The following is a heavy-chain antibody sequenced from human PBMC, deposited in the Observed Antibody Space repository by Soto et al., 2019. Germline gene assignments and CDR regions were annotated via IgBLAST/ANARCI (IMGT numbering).Heavy chain of an antibody. CDR2: IIPIFGTA. D-gene: IGHD5-12*01. V-gene: IGHV1-69*14. Sequence: QVQLVQSGAEVKKPGSSVTVSCKASGGTFSSYTISWVRPAPGQGLEWMGGIIPIFGTANYAPKMQGRVTITADKSTITVDMELSSLRSEDTDVFYCAKGMHRWLRLWDFDLCVRGTLVTVSS. CDR3: AKGMHRWLRLWDFDL. CDR1: GGTFSSYT. J-gene: IGHJ2*01.